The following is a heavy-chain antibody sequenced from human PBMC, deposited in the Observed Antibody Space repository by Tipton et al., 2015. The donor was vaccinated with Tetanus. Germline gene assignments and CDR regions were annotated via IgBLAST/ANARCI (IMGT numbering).Heavy chain of an antibody. CDR3: ARHTNFWSGYYIVY. CDR2: IYTSGST. CDR1: GGSISSNY. J-gene: IGHJ4*02. D-gene: IGHD3-3*01. Sequence: TLSLTCTVSGGSISSNYWSWIRQPAGKGLEWIGRIYTSGSTNYNPSLKSRVTISVDTSKNQFSLKLSSVTAADTAVYYCARHTNFWSGYYIVYWGQGTLVTVSS. V-gene: IGHV4-4*07.